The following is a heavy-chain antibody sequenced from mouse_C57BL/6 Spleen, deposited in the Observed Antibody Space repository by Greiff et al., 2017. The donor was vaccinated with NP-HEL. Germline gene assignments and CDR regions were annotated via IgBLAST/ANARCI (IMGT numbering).Heavy chain of an antibody. D-gene: IGHD1-1*01. Sequence: EVKLVESGGGLVKPGGSLKLSCAASGFTFSDYGMHWVRQAPEKALEWVAYISSGSSTIYYADTVKGRFTISRDNAKNTLFLQMTSLRSEDTAMYYCARTYYGSSYFDYWGQGTTLTVSS. V-gene: IGHV5-17*01. CDR1: GFTFSDYG. J-gene: IGHJ2*01. CDR3: ARTYYGSSYFDY. CDR2: ISSGSSTI.